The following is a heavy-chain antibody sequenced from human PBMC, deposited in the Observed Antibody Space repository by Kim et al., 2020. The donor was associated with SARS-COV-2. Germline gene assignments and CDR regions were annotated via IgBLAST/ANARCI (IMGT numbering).Heavy chain of an antibody. CDR3: TTDVRGSSWSADY. V-gene: IGHV3-15*01. CDR2: IKSKTEGGTT. J-gene: IGHJ4*02. Sequence: GGSLRLSCAASGFTFSNAWMSWVRQAPGKGLEWVGRIKSKTEGGTTDYAAPVKGRFTISRDDSKNTLYLQMNSLKTEDTAVYYCTTDVRGSSWSADYWGRGTLVTVSS. D-gene: IGHD6-13*01. CDR1: GFTFSNAW.